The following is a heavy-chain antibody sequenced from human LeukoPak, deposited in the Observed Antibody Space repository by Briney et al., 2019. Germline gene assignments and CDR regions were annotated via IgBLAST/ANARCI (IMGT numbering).Heavy chain of an antibody. D-gene: IGHD7-27*01. CDR3: ARNYWGSNYFDS. J-gene: IGHJ4*02. V-gene: IGHV4-59*11. CDR1: GGSIRSHY. Sequence: SETLSLTCTVSGGSIRSHYWSWIRQPPGKGLAWIGYVYYSGNTDYNPSLKSRVTISIDTSKNQFSLKLNSVTAADSAIYYCARNYWGSNYFDSWGQGTLVTVSS. CDR2: VYYSGNT.